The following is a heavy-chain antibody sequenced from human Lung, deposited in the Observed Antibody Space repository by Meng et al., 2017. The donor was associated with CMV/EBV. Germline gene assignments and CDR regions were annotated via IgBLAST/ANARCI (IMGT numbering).Heavy chain of an antibody. J-gene: IGHJ4*02. V-gene: IGHV1-18*04. CDR3: ARVEVGITSGDY. Sequence: ALLVQSGGEVKKHGASLKVSCKASGYNFTNYGIIWLRQAPGQGLDWMGWINAYNGDTNYAQTLQGRVTMTTDTSTSTAFMELRSLRSDDTAVYYCARVEVGITSGDYWGQGTLVTVSS. D-gene: IGHD1-26*01. CDR1: GYNFTNYG. CDR2: INAYNGDT.